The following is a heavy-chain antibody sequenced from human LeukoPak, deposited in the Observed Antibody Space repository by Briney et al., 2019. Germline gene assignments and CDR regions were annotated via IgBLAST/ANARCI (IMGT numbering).Heavy chain of an antibody. CDR1: GDSVSSNSAA. CDR2: TYYRSKWYN. D-gene: IGHD3-22*01. V-gene: IGHV6-1*01. CDR3: ARVTYYDSSGYYSGLDY. J-gene: IGHJ4*02. Sequence: SQTLSLTCAISGDSVSSNSAAWNWVRQSPSRGLEWLGRTYYRSKWYNDYAVSVKSRITINPDTSKNQFSLQLNSVTPEDTAVYYCARVTYYDSSGYYSGLDYWGQGTLVTVSS.